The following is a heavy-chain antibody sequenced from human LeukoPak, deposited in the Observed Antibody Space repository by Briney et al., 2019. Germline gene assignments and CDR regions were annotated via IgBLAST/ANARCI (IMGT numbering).Heavy chain of an antibody. J-gene: IGHJ5*02. CDR3: AKDHRPYGDYEPWFDP. CDR2: ISYDGSNK. CDR1: GFTFSSYA. V-gene: IGHV3-30-3*01. Sequence: GGSLRLSCAASGFTFSSYAMHWVRQAPGKGLEWVAVISYDGSNKYYADSVKGRFTISRDNSKNTLYLQMNSLRAEDTAVYYCAKDHRPYGDYEPWFDPWGQGTLVTVSS. D-gene: IGHD4-17*01.